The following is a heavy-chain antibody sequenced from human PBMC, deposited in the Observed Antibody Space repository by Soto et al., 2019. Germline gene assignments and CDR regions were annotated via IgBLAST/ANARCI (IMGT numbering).Heavy chain of an antibody. CDR2: ISGSGGST. J-gene: IGHJ6*03. Sequence: GKGLEWVSAISGSGGSTYYADSVKGRFTISRDNSKNTLYLQMNSLRAEDTAVYYLSKYLKETTNYYMDISGK. D-gene: IGHD4-17*01. V-gene: IGHV3-23*01. CDR3: SKYLKETTNYYMDI.